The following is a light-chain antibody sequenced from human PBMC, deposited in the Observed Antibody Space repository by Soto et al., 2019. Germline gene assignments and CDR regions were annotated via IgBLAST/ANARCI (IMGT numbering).Light chain of an antibody. CDR3: GSITRSSTSV. CDR1: SSDVGGFEY. Sequence: QSVLSQPASVSGSPGQSITISCTGTSSDVGGFEYVSWYQHQPGKAPKLIIYDVTKRPSGVSNRFSGSKSGNTASLTISGIQAEEEGDYYCGSITRSSTSVFGTGTKFTVL. V-gene: IGLV2-14*01. J-gene: IGLJ1*01. CDR2: DVT.